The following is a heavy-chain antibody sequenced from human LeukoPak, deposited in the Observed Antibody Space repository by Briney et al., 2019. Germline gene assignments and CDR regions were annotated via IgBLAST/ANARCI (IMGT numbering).Heavy chain of an antibody. CDR1: GFTFSSYS. D-gene: IGHD2-2*01. Sequence: GGSLRLSCAASGFTFSSYSMNWVRQAPGKGLEWVSSISSSSSYIYYADSVKGRFTISRDNAKNSLYLQMNSLRAEDTAVYYCARGPRVLGYCSSTSCYANYWGQGTLVTVSS. CDR3: ARGPRVLGYCSSTSCYANY. V-gene: IGHV3-21*01. J-gene: IGHJ4*02. CDR2: ISSSSSYI.